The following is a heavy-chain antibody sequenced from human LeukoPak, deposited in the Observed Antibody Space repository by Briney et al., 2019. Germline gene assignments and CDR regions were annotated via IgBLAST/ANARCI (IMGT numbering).Heavy chain of an antibody. Sequence: GGSLRLSCAASGFAFSSYAMSWVRQAPGKGLEWVSAISGGGGSTFYADSVKGRFTISRDNSKNTLYLQMNSLRAEDTAVYYCAKEIWDGYRGFDVWGQGTLVTVSS. J-gene: IGHJ4*02. D-gene: IGHD5-24*01. V-gene: IGHV3-23*01. CDR1: GFAFSSYA. CDR2: ISGGGGST. CDR3: AKEIWDGYRGFDV.